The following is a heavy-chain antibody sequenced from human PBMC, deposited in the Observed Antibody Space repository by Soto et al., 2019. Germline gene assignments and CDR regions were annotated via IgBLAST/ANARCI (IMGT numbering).Heavy chain of an antibody. V-gene: IGHV1-18*01. J-gene: IGHJ4*02. CDR2: ISANRTNT. CDR3: AREPYDVFWTGDSYFDY. Sequence: QVQLVQSGAEVKKPGASVKVSCKASGYIFNNYGINWVRQAPGQGLEWMGGISANRTNTKYAQKFQGRVTMTTDTSTNTAHMELRSLISDDTAIYYCAREPYDVFWTGDSYFDYWGQGTLVTVSS. D-gene: IGHD3-3*01. CDR1: GYIFNNYG.